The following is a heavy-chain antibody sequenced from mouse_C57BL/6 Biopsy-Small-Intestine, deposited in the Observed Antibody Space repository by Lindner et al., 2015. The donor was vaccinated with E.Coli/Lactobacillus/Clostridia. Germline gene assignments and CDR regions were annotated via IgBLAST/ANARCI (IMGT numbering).Heavy chain of an antibody. Sequence: VQLQESGGGLVQPGGSLSLSCAASGFTFTDYYMSWVRQPPGKALEWLALIRNKANGYTTEYSASVNGRFTISRDNSQSILYLQMNALRAEDSATYYCARGYFYFDYWGQGTTLTVSS. J-gene: IGHJ2*01. CDR2: IRNKANGYTT. V-gene: IGHV7-3*04. CDR1: GFTFTDYY. CDR3: ARGYFYFDY.